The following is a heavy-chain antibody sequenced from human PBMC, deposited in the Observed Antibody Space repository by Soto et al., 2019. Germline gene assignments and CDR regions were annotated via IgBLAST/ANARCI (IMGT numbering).Heavy chain of an antibody. V-gene: IGHV1-46*01. CDR2: INPSGGST. CDR3: ARGIQLWLLSDYYYYYGMDV. D-gene: IGHD5-18*01. CDR1: GYTFTSYY. J-gene: IGHJ6*02. Sequence: ASVKVSCKASGYTFTSYYMHWVRQAPGQGLEWMGIINPSGGSTSYAQKFQGRVTMTRDTSTSTVYMELSSLRSEDTAVYYCARGIQLWLLSDYYYYYGMDVWGQGTTVTVSS.